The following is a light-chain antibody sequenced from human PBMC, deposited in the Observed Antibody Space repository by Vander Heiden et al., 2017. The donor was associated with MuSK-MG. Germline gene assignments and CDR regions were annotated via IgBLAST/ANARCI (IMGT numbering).Light chain of an antibody. CDR3: QSYDSSLSAWV. J-gene: IGLJ3*02. Sequence: QSVLTQPPSVSGAPGQRVTISCTGSSSNIGAGYDVHWYQHLPGTAPKILIYGNINRPSGVPDRFSGSKSVTSASLAITGLQAEDEADYYCQSYDSSLSAWVFGGGTKLTVL. CDR2: GNI. CDR1: SSNIGAGYD. V-gene: IGLV1-40*01.